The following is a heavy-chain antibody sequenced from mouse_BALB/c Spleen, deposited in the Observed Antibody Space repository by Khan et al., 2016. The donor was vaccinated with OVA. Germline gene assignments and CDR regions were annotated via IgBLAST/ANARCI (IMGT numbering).Heavy chain of an antibody. J-gene: IGHJ1*01. D-gene: IGHD1-1*01. CDR1: GYSFTGYY. Sequence: VQLKESGPDLVKPGASMKISCKASGYSFTGYYIHWVKQSHGKSLEWIGRVNPNNGGTSYNQKFKGKAILTVDKSSNTAYMELRSLTSEDSAVYSCAIYHGYFDVWGAGTTVTGSS. CDR3: AIYHGYFDV. CDR2: VNPNNGGT. V-gene: IGHV1-26*01.